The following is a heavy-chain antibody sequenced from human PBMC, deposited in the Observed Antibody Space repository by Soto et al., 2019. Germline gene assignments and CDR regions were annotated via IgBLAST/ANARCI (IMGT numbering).Heavy chain of an antibody. V-gene: IGHV4-59*01. D-gene: IGHD6-19*01. CDR1: GGSISSYY. CDR3: ARVGAVADYNWFDP. Sequence: SETLSLTCTVSGGSISSYYWSWIRQPPGKGLEWIGYIYYSGSTNYNPSLKSRVTISVDTSKNQFSLKLSSVTAADTAVYYCARVGAVADYNWFDPWGQGTLVTAPQ. CDR2: IYYSGST. J-gene: IGHJ5*02.